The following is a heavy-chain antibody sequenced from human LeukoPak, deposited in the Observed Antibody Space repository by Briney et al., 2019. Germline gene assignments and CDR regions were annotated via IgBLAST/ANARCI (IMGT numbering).Heavy chain of an antibody. CDR3: ATAAGADFFDY. V-gene: IGHV3-23*01. Sequence: PGGSLRLSCAASGFSFRSYAMSLVRQAPGMGLEWVSAISGSGGNTDYADSVKGRFTISRDNSKNTLYLQMNSLRAEDTAVYYCATAAGADFFDYWGQGTLVTVSS. CDR1: GFSFRSYA. CDR2: ISGSGGNT. J-gene: IGHJ4*02. D-gene: IGHD3-3*01.